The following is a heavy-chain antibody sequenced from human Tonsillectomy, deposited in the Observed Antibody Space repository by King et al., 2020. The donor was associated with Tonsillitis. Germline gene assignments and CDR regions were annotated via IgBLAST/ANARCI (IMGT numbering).Heavy chain of an antibody. CDR1: GGSFNSYY. CDR3: ARVQVATNDAFDI. D-gene: IGHD5-12*01. CDR2: INHSGST. J-gene: IGHJ3*02. V-gene: IGHV4-34*01. Sequence: VQLQQWGAGLLKPSETLSLTCAVYGGSFNSYYWSWIRQPPGKGLEWIGEINHSGSTNYNPSLKSRVTISVDTSKNQFSLKLSSVTAADTAVYYCARVQVATNDAFDIWRHGTMVTVSS.